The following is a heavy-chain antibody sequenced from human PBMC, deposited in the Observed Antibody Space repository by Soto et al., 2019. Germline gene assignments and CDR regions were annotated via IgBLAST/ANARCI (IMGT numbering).Heavy chain of an antibody. CDR3: ARKGSTYYYDSSGYYSDY. CDR1: GFTFSSYS. CDR2: ISSSSSYI. J-gene: IGHJ4*02. V-gene: IGHV3-21*01. Sequence: PGGSLRLSCAASGFTFSSYSMNWVRQAPGKGLEWVSSISSSSSYIYYADSVKGRFTISGDNAKNSLYLQMNSLRAEDTAVYYCARKGSTYYYDSSGYYSDYWGQGTLVTVSS. D-gene: IGHD3-22*01.